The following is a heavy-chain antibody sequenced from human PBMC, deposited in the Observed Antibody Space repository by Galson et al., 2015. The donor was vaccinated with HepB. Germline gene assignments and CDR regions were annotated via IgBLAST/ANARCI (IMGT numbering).Heavy chain of an antibody. J-gene: IGHJ6*03. CDR1: GFTFRSYW. D-gene: IGHD5-18*01. CDR3: ARGGLGYSYGFNYFHYYMDV. Sequence: SLRLSCAASGFTFRSYWMTWVRQAPGKGLEWVANIRQDGRERYSVDSLKGRFIISRDNAKNSLYVQINSLRVEDTAVYYCARGGLGYSYGFNYFHYYMDVWGKGTTVTVSS. V-gene: IGHV3-7*03. CDR2: IRQDGRER.